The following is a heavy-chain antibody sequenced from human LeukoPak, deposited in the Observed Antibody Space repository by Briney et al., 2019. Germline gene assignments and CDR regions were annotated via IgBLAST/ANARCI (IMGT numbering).Heavy chain of an antibody. V-gene: IGHV1-69*01. CDR2: IFPIFGTA. CDR1: GGTFSSYA. CDR3: ARDPAYYGILTGYYP. Sequence: GSSVTVSCKASGGTFSSYAISWGRQAPGQGLGWLGGIFPIFGTANYAQKFQGRVTITADESTSTAYMELSSLRSEDTAVYYCARDPAYYGILTGYYPWGQGTLVTVSS. J-gene: IGHJ5*02. D-gene: IGHD3-9*01.